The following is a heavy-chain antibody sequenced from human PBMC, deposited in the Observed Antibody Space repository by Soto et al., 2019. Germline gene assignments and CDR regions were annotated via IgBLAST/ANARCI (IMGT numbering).Heavy chain of an antibody. V-gene: IGHV3-33*01. CDR2: IWCDGSNK. D-gene: IGHD3-22*01. CDR1: GFTFSSYG. J-gene: IGHJ4*02. Sequence: LRLSCAASGFTFSSYGMHWVRQAPGKGLEWVAVIWCDGSNKYYADSVKGRFTISRDNSKNTLYLQMNSLRAEDTAVYYCVRDPHYYDSSGHDYWGQGTLVTVSS. CDR3: VRDPHYYDSSGHDY.